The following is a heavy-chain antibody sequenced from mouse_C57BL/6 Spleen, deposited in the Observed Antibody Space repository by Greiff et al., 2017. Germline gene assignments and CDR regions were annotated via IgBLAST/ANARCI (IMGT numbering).Heavy chain of an antibody. D-gene: IGHD1-1*01. CDR2: IYPSDSET. Sequence: QVQLQQPGAELVRPGSSVKLSCKASGYTFTSSWMDWVKHRPGQGLEWIGNIYPSDSETHFNQKFKDKATLTVDKSYSTAYMQLSSLTSEDSAVYYCARLRRYGAPFDYWGQGTTLTVSS. CDR3: ARLRRYGAPFDY. CDR1: GYTFTSSW. J-gene: IGHJ2*01. V-gene: IGHV1-61*01.